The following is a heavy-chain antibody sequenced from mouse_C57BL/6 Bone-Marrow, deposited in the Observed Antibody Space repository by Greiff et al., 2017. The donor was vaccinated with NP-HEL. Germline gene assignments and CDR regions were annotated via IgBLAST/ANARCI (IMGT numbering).Heavy chain of an antibody. V-gene: IGHV14-4*01. J-gene: IGHJ3*01. CDR3: TTYDGGFAY. CDR2: IDPENGDT. Sequence: VQLQQSGAELVRPGASVKLSCTASGFNIKDDYMHWVKQRPEQGLEWIGWIDPENGDTEYASKFQGKATITADTSSNTAYLQLSSLTSEDTAVYYCTTYDGGFAYGGQGTLVTVSA. D-gene: IGHD2-3*01. CDR1: GFNIKDDY.